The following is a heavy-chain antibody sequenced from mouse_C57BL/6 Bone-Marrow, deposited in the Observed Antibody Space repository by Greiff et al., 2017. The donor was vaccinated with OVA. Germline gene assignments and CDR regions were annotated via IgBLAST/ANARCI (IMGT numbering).Heavy chain of an antibody. V-gene: IGHV1-12*01. CDR1: GYTFTSYN. Sequence: QVQLQQSGAELVRPGALVKMSCKASGYTFTSYNMHWVKQTPRQGLEWIGAIYLGNGDTSYNQKFKGKATLTVDKSSSTAYMQLSSLTSEDSAVYFCARSGYYGKENYYAMEDWGQGTSVTVSS. CDR3: ARSGYYGKENYYAMED. J-gene: IGHJ4*01. D-gene: IGHD1-1*01. CDR2: IYLGNGDT.